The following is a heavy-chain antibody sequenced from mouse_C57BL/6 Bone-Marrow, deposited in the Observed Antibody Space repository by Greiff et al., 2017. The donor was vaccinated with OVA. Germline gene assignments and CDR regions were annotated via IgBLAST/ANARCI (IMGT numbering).Heavy chain of an antibody. CDR2: INPCNGGT. D-gene: IGHD1-1*02. CDR3: ENGLSDY. J-gene: IGHJ2*01. Sequence: VQLQQSGPVLVKPGASVKMSCKASGYTFTDYYMNWVKQSHGKSLEWIGVINPCNGGTSYNQKFKGKATLTVDKSSSTAYMELNSLTAEDSAVYYCENGLSDYWGQGTTLTVSS. CDR1: GYTFTDYY. V-gene: IGHV1-19*01.